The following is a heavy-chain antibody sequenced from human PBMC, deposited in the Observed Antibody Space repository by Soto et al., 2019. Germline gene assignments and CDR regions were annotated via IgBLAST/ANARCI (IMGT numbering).Heavy chain of an antibody. V-gene: IGHV1-69*04. CDR2: IIPILGIA. CDR3: ARDSRSYGDYGY. Sequence: SVKVSCKASGGTFSSYTISWVRQAPGQGLEWMGRIIPILGIANYAQKFQGRVTITADKSTSTAYMELSSLRSEDTAVYYCARDSRSYGDYGYWGQGTLVTVSS. D-gene: IGHD4-17*01. CDR1: GGTFSSYT. J-gene: IGHJ4*02.